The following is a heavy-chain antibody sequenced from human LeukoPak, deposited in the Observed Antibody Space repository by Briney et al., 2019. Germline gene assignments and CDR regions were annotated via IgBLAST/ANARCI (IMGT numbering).Heavy chain of an antibody. CDR3: ARDSNGSGSVYYYYYYMDV. V-gene: IGHV1-18*01. J-gene: IGHJ6*03. CDR2: ISAYNGNT. D-gene: IGHD3-10*01. Sequence: AASVKVSCKASGYTFTSYGISWVRQAPGQGLEWMGWISAYNGNTNYAQKLQGRVTMTTDTSTSTAYMELRSLRSDDTAVYYCARDSNGSGSVYYYYYYMDVWGKGTTVTISS. CDR1: GYTFTSYG.